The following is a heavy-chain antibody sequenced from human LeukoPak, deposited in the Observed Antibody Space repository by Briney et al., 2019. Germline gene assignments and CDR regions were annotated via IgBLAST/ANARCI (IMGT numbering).Heavy chain of an antibody. V-gene: IGHV4-61*02. Sequence: SQTLSLTCTVSGGSLSSGTYYWSWIRQPAGKGLEWIGRVYASGTTNYNPSLKSRVTMSLDASKNQFSLKLSSVTAADSAVYYCARGYYGHEFDYWGQGTLVSVSS. D-gene: IGHD3-10*01. CDR3: ARGYYGHEFDY. CDR1: GGSLSSGTYY. CDR2: VYASGTT. J-gene: IGHJ4*02.